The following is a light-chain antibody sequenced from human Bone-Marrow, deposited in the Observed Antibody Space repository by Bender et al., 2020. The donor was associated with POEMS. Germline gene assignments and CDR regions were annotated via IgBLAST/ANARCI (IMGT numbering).Light chain of an antibody. CDR3: QVWDSSSDHGV. J-gene: IGLJ3*02. V-gene: IGLV3-21*02. Sequence: SYVLTQAPSVSVAPGQTARISCGGNNIGSKSVNWYQQKPGQAPVLVVYGDSDRPSGIPERFSGSNSGNTATLTISRVEAGDEADYYCQVWDSSSDHGVFGGGTKLTVL. CDR2: GDS. CDR1: NIGSKS.